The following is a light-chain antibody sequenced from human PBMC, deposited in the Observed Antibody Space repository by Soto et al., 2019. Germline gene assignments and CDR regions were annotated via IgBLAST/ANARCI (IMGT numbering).Light chain of an antibody. CDR3: QQYIRYSWT. Sequence: DIQMTQSPSTLYSSLVDRFTTTFRASQSISSWLAWYQQKPGKAPKLLIFDASSLESRVPSRFSGSGSGTEFILTISSLQPDDFATYYCQQYIRYSWTFGQGTKVDIK. J-gene: IGKJ1*01. V-gene: IGKV1-5*01. CDR1: QSISSW. CDR2: DAS.